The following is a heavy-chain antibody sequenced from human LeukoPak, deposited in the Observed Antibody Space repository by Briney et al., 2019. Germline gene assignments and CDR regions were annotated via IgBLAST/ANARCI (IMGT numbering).Heavy chain of an antibody. V-gene: IGHV3-30*09. Sequence: PGGSLRLSCAASGFTFRSHAMHWVRQTPGKGLEWVALISSDGSSEHYADSVKGRYGISRDNSRGTLYLQMNSLRTEDTAVYYCARVPDFWSGYSDYWGQGTLVTVSS. CDR2: ISSDGSSE. D-gene: IGHD3-3*01. CDR1: GFTFRSHA. CDR3: ARVPDFWSGYSDY. J-gene: IGHJ4*02.